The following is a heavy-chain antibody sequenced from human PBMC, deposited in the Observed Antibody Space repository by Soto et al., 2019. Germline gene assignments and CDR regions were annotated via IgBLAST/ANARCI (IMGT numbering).Heavy chain of an antibody. CDR2: IYPGDSDT. D-gene: IGHD6-13*01. CDR3: ARTAAAGKYYYGMDV. V-gene: IGHV5-51*01. J-gene: IGHJ6*02. Sequence: SLKISCKGSGYSFTSYWIGWVRQMPGKGLELMGIIYPGDSDTRYSPSFQGQVTISADKSISTAYLQWSSLKASDTAMYYCARTAAAGKYYYGMDVWGQGTTVPVSS. CDR1: GYSFTSYW.